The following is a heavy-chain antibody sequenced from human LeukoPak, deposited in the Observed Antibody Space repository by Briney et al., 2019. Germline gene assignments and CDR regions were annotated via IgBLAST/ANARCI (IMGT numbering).Heavy chain of an antibody. CDR3: ASRVAGAPNYYGMDV. J-gene: IGHJ6*04. D-gene: IGHD3-10*01. CDR2: IIPIFGTA. Sequence: SVKVSCKASGGTFSSYAISWVRQAPGQGLEWMGGIIPIFGTANYAQKFQGRVTITADKSTGTAYMELSSLRSEDTAVYYCASRVAGAPNYYGMDVWGKGTTVTVSS. CDR1: GGTFSSYA. V-gene: IGHV1-69*06.